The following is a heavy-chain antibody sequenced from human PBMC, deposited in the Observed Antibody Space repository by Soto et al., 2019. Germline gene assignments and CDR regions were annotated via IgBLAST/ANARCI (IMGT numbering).Heavy chain of an antibody. CDR2: IDPSDSYT. Sequence: GESLKISCKGSGYSFTSYWISWVRQMPGKGLEWMGRIDPSDSYTNYSPSFQGHVTISADKSISTAYLQWSSLKASDTPMYYCASSIWFGDLLLVYGMDVWGQGTTVTVSS. J-gene: IGHJ6*02. CDR1: GYSFTSYW. V-gene: IGHV5-10-1*01. D-gene: IGHD3-10*01. CDR3: ASSIWFGDLLLVYGMDV.